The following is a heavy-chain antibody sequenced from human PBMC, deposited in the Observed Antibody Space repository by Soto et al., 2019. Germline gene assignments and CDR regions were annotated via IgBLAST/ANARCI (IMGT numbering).Heavy chain of an antibody. D-gene: IGHD5-12*01. J-gene: IGHJ4*02. CDR2: IVHSGST. Sequence: QLHMQESGPGPVKPSETLSLTCTVSGDSISSSGYYWAWIRQPPGKGLEWIGNIVHSGSTYYNPSLKSRVPFSADTSTNQSSLKPPSVTAADTAVYYCARHVSASGFASYFDQWGQGTLVTVSS. V-gene: IGHV4-39*01. CDR1: GDSISSSGYY. CDR3: ARHVSASGFASYFDQ.